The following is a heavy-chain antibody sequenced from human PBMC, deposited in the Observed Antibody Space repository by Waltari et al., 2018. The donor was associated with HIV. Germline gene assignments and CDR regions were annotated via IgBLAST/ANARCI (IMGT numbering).Heavy chain of an antibody. CDR1: GYTFTGYD. D-gene: IGHD3-10*01. CDR3: ARRYDSGTNIAGY. Sequence: QVQLVPSGAEVKKPGASVKVSCKASGYTFTGYDIHWVRQATGQGLEWMGWMNPNSGNTGYAQKFQGRVTMTRNTSISTAYMELSGLRSEDTAVNYCARRYDSGTNIAGYWGQGTLVTVSS. CDR2: MNPNSGNT. J-gene: IGHJ4*02. V-gene: IGHV1-8*01.